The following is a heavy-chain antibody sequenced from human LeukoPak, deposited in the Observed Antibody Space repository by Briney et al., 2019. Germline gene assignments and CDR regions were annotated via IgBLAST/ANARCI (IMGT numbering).Heavy chain of an antibody. V-gene: IGHV4-59*08. CDR2: IYYSGST. CDR1: GGSINSYY. CDR3: ASTVLLWFGAHAFDI. J-gene: IGHJ3*02. D-gene: IGHD3-10*01. Sequence: PSETLSLTCTVSGGSINSYYWSWIRQPPGKGLEWIGYIYYSGSTNYNPSLKSRVTISVDTSKNQFSLKLSSVTAADTAVYYCASTVLLWFGAHAFDIWGQGTMVTVSS.